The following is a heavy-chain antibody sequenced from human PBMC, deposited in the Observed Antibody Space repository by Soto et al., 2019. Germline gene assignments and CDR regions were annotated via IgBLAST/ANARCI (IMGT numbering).Heavy chain of an antibody. CDR1: GFTLTTSY. CDR2: NNPGGGRT. V-gene: IGHV1-46*01. Sequence: QVQLVQSGADVKKPGASVKVSCKASGFTLTTSYIHWVRQAPGQGLEWLGMNNPGGGRTTYAQDCQGRATLTADTPARTVYMDLSGLTSDDTAVYYCARVRDYYKLGAPYFDSWGQGTLVTVSS. J-gene: IGHJ4*02. D-gene: IGHD3-22*01. CDR3: ARVRDYYKLGAPYFDS.